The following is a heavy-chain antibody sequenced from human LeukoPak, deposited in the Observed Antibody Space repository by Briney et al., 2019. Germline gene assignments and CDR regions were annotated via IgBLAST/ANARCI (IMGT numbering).Heavy chain of an antibody. CDR1: GFSFSTSS. J-gene: IGHJ4*02. V-gene: IGHV3-21*01. D-gene: IGHD2/OR15-2a*01. CDR2: IDYDSTHI. CDR3: ARDSLIDLGVGHYDY. Sequence: GGSLTLSCAASGFSFSTSSMSWVRQLPGKGLEWVSSIDYDSTHIYYAASGRGRSTISTNNARNSVYLLMDSLTAEHTADYYCARDSLIDLGVGHYDYWGQGTLVAASA.